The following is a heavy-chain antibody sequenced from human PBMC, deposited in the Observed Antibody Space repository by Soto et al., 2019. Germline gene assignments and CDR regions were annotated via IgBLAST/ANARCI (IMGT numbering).Heavy chain of an antibody. J-gene: IGHJ4*02. CDR1: GFTFRNYG. V-gene: IGHV3-30*18. CDR2: ISYDGSNN. CDR3: AKDSRDFIADTSMIEYFDS. Sequence: PGGSLRLSCAASGFTFRNYGMHWVRQAPGKGLEWVAVISYDGSNNYSADSVKGRLTISRDNSKNTLYLQMNSLRSEDTAVYYCAKDSRDFIADTSMIEYFDSWGRGTLVTVSS. D-gene: IGHD3-16*01.